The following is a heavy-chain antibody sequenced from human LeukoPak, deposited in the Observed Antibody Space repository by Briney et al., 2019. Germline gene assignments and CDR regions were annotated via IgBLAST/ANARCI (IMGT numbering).Heavy chain of an antibody. J-gene: IGHJ3*02. CDR2: IVVGSGNT. D-gene: IGHD1-20*01. V-gene: IGHV1-58*02. Sequence: SVKVSCKASGFTFTSSAMQWVRQARGQRLEWIGWIVVGSGNTNYAQKFQERVTITRGMSTSTAYMELNSLRSEDTAVYYCAALTGPSTVRAFDIWGQGTMVTVS. CDR1: GFTFTSSA. CDR3: AALTGPSTVRAFDI.